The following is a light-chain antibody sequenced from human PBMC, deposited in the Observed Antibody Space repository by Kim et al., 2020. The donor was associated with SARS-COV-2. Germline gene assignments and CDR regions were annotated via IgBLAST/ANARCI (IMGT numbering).Light chain of an antibody. CDR2: KDN. Sequence: NFMLTQPHSVSESPGKTVTISCTRSSGSIANNYVQWYQQRPGSAPTTLIYKDNQRPSGVPDRFSGSIDRSSNSASLTISGLKAEDEANYYCQSYDNSNPWVFGGGTQLTVL. CDR3: QSYDNSNPWV. CDR1: SGSIANNY. V-gene: IGLV6-57*03. J-gene: IGLJ3*02.